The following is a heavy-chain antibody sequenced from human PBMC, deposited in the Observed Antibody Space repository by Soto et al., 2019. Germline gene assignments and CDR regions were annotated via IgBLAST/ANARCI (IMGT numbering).Heavy chain of an antibody. CDR1: GGTFSSYA. V-gene: IGHV1-69*12. CDR2: IIPIFGTA. Sequence: QVQLVQSGAEVKKPGSSVKVSCKASGGTFSSYAISWVRQAPGQGLEWMGGIIPIFGTANYAQKFQGRVTLTADEPTSTAYLELSSLRSEDTAVYYCATSRDRYIHWGYYYYGMAVWGQGTPVTVSS. D-gene: IGHD3-16*01. CDR3: ATSRDRYIHWGYYYYGMAV. J-gene: IGHJ6*02.